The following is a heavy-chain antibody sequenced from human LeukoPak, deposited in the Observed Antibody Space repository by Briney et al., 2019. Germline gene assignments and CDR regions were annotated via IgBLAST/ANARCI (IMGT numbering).Heavy chain of an antibody. D-gene: IGHD6-6*01. J-gene: IGHJ4*02. Sequence: ASVEVSCKASGYTFTSYAMHWVRQAPGQRLEWMGWINAGNGNTKYSQKFQGRVTMTRDTSISTAYMELSRLRSDDTAVYYCAREKIAARPENYFDCWGQGTLVTVSS. CDR2: INAGNGNT. CDR1: GYTFTSYA. CDR3: AREKIAARPENYFDC. V-gene: IGHV1-3*01.